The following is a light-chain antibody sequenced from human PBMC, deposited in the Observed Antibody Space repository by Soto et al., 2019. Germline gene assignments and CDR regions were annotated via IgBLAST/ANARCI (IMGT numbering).Light chain of an antibody. CDR2: DAS. Sequence: PGQRASLSCGASQSVSNRLAWYQQKPGLAPRLLIYDASARATGLPDRFSGSGSGTDFTLTISRLEPDDFAVYYCQQYAGSPLTFSGGTKVDIK. V-gene: IGKV3D-20*01. J-gene: IGKJ4*01. CDR1: QSVSNR. CDR3: QQYAGSPLT.